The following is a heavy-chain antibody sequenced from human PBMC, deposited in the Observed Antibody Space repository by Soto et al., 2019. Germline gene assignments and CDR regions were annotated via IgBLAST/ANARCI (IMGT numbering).Heavy chain of an antibody. Sequence: SETLSLTCTVSGGSISSYYWSWIRQPPGKGLEWVGYIYYSGSTNYNPSLKSRVTISVDASKQQFSLKLSSVTAADTAVYYCARFSYSSGWYYFDYWGQGTLVTVSS. CDR2: IYYSGST. CDR3: ARFSYSSGWYYFDY. J-gene: IGHJ4*02. V-gene: IGHV4-59*08. CDR1: GGSISSYY. D-gene: IGHD6-13*01.